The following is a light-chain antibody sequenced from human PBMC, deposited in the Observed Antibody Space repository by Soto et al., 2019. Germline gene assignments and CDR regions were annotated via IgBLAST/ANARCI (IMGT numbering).Light chain of an antibody. J-gene: IGKJ1*01. Sequence: DIQMTQSPSSLSASVGDRVTITCRASQSISTYLNWYQKKPGKAPKVLIYGAPTLQSGVPSRFSGSGSGTDFTFTISSLQPEDFATYYCQQTYSIPTTFGQGTKVEIK. CDR3: QQTYSIPTT. V-gene: IGKV1-39*01. CDR1: QSISTY. CDR2: GAP.